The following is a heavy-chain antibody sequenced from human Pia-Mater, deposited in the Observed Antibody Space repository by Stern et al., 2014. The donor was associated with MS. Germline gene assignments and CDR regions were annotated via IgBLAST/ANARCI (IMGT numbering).Heavy chain of an antibody. CDR3: ARKGAIVPAAIENWFDS. Sequence: QVQLQESGPGLVKPSQTLSLTCTVSGGSISSGGYFWSWIRQHPGKGLEXIGFIYHSGSTYYNPSLKSRLTISVDTSKTQFSLNLSSVTAADTAVYYCARKGAIVPAAIENWFDSWGQGTLVTVSS. J-gene: IGHJ5*01. CDR2: IYHSGST. CDR1: GGSISSGGYF. V-gene: IGHV4-31*03. D-gene: IGHD2-2*01.